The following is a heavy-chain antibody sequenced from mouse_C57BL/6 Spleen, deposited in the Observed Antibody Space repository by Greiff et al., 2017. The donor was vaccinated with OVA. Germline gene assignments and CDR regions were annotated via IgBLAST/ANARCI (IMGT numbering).Heavy chain of an antibody. Sequence: VQLKESGPGLVKPSQSLSLTCSVTGYSITSGYYWNWIRQFPGNKLEWMGYISYDGSNNYNPSLKNRISITRDTSKNQFFLKLNSVTTEDTATYYCARRGECDYWGQGTTLTVSS. CDR1: GYSITSGYY. J-gene: IGHJ2*01. CDR3: ARRGECDY. CDR2: ISYDGSN. D-gene: IGHD2-13*01. V-gene: IGHV3-6*01.